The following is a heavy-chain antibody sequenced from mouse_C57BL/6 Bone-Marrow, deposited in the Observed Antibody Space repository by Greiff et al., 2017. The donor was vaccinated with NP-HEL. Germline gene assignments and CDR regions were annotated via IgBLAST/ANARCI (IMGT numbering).Heavy chain of an antibody. CDR3: ARGKTTIVTTRAMDY. Sequence: EVKLMESGGDLVKPGGSLKLSCAASGFTFSSYGMSWVRQTPDKRLEWVATISSGGSYTYYPDSVKGRFTISRDNAKNTLYLQMSSLKSEDTTMDYCARGKTTIVTTRAMDYWGQGTSVTVSS. CDR1: GFTFSSYG. D-gene: IGHD2-5*01. V-gene: IGHV5-6*01. J-gene: IGHJ4*01. CDR2: ISSGGSYT.